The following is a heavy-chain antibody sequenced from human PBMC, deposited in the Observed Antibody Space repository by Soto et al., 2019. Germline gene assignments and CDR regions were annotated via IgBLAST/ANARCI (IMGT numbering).Heavy chain of an antibody. D-gene: IGHD3-22*01. CDR2: ISSSSTI. Sequence: EVQLVESGGGLVQPGGSLRLSCAASGFTFSSYSMNWVRQAPGKGLEWVSYISSSSTIYYADSVKGRFTISRDNAKNSLDLQMNSLRAEDTAVYYGARDLAPATNYYDSPDYWGQGTLVTVSS. V-gene: IGHV3-48*01. CDR3: ARDLAPATNYYDSPDY. CDR1: GFTFSSYS. J-gene: IGHJ4*02.